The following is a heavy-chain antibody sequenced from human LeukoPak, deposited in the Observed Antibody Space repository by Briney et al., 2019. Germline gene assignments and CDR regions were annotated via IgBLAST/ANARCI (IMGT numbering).Heavy chain of an antibody. Sequence: SVKVSCKASGGTFSSYAISWVRQAPGQGLEWMGGIIPIFGTANYAQKFQGRVTITTDESTSTAYMELSSLRSEDTAVYYCARGLAPETHSVTRNWFDPWGQGTQVTVSS. CDR2: IIPIFGTA. V-gene: IGHV1-69*05. CDR3: ARGLAPETHSVTRNWFDP. CDR1: GGTFSSYA. D-gene: IGHD4-17*01. J-gene: IGHJ5*02.